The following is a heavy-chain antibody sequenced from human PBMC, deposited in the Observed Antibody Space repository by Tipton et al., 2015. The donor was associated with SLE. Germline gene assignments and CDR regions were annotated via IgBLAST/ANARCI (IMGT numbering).Heavy chain of an antibody. CDR3: ARVGHGFDSSGYNSHYYFCMGV. J-gene: IGHJ6*03. Sequence: TLSLTCTVSGGSINSYYWSWIRQPPGKGLEWVGYVYSSGSSDYNPSLSSRVTISLDTSKKQFSLRLKSATAADTAVYYCARVGHGFDSSGYNSHYYFCMGVCGKGITVTVSS. CDR2: VYSSGSS. D-gene: IGHD3-22*01. CDR1: GGSINSYY. V-gene: IGHV4-59*01.